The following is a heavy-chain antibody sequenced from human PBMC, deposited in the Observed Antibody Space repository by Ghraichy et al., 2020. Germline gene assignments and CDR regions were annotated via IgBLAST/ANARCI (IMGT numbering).Heavy chain of an antibody. J-gene: IGHJ6*02. CDR2: TRNKANSYTT. D-gene: IGHD5-18*01. CDR3: ARGGYSYGPYYYYGMDV. V-gene: IGHV3-72*01. CDR1: GFTFSAHY. Sequence: GESLNISCAASGFTFSAHYMDWVRQAPGKGLEWVDRTRNKANSYTTEYAASVKGRFTISRDDSKNSLYLQMNSLKTEDTAVYYCARGGYSYGPYYYYGMDVWVLGTTVTVSS.